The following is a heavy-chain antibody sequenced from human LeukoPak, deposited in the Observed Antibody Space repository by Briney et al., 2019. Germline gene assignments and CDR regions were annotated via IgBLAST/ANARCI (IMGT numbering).Heavy chain of an antibody. J-gene: IGHJ6*02. D-gene: IGHD3-22*01. V-gene: IGHV3-30*04. CDR2: ISYDGSNK. Sequence: GGSLRLSCEASGFTLRSYEMNWVRKAPGKGLEWVAVISYDGSNKYYADSVKGRFTTSRDNSKNTLYLQMNSLRAEDTAVYYCARDLFVNSYYDSSGYSPPYYYYGMDVWGQGTTVTVSS. CDR1: GFTLRSYE. CDR3: ARDLFVNSYYDSSGYSPPYYYYGMDV.